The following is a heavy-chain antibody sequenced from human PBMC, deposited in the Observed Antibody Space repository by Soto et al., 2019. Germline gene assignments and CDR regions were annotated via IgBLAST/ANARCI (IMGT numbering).Heavy chain of an antibody. V-gene: IGHV3-23*01. D-gene: IGHD2-2*01. Sequence: PGGSLRLSCAASGFTFSSYAMSWVRQAPGKGLEWVSTISGSGGGTYYADSVKGRFTISRDNSKNTLYLQMNSLRAEDTALYYCAKLVGYCISTSCSFDDFDIWGQGTMVTVSS. CDR2: ISGSGGGT. J-gene: IGHJ3*02. CDR1: GFTFSSYA. CDR3: AKLVGYCISTSCSFDDFDI.